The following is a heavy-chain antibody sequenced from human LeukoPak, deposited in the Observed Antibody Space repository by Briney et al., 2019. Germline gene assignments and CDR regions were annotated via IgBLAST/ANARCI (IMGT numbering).Heavy chain of an antibody. CDR2: IYYSGST. D-gene: IGHD3-22*01. Sequence: AETLSLTCTVSGGSISTYYLNWIRQPPGKGLEWIGYIYYSGSTNYNPSLTGRVTISVDTSKNKFSLKLSSVTAADTAVYYCAREYHYYDSSGWDAFEIWGQGTMVTVSS. J-gene: IGHJ3*02. CDR1: GGSISTYY. CDR3: AREYHYYDSSGWDAFEI. V-gene: IGHV4-59*01.